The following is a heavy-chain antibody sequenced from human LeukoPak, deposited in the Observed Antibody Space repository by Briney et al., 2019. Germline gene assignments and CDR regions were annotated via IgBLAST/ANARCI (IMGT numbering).Heavy chain of an antibody. CDR3: ARGGQEFAGQKNFDY. Sequence: SSETLSLTCTVSGGSISSSSYYWGWIRQPPGKGLEWIGSIYYSGSTYYNPSLKSRVTISVDTSKNQFSLKLSSVTAADTAVYYCARGGQEFAGQKNFDYWGQGTLVTVSS. CDR2: IYYSGST. CDR1: GGSISSSSYY. V-gene: IGHV4-39*07. J-gene: IGHJ4*02. D-gene: IGHD1-26*01.